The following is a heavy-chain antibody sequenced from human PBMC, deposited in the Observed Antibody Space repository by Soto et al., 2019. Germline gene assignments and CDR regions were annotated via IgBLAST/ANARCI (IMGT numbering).Heavy chain of an antibody. V-gene: IGHV4-30-2*01. J-gene: IGHJ3*02. CDR3: ARPPDI. CDR1: S. CDR2: IYHSGST. Sequence: SRSWIRQPPGKGLEWIGYIYHSGSTYYNPSLKSRVTISVDRSKNQFSLKLSSLTAADTDVYFCARPPDIWGQGTIVT.